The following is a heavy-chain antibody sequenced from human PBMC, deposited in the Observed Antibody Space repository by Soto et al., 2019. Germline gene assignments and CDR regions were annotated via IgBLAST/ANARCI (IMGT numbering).Heavy chain of an antibody. J-gene: IGHJ3*02. CDR1: GFTFSSYA. Sequence: GGSLRLSCAASGFTFSSYAMHWVRQAPGKGLEWVAVISYDGSNKYYADSVKGRFTISRDNSKNTLYLQMNSLRAEDTAVYYCARENTMFDIWGQGTMVTVSS. D-gene: IGHD3-3*01. V-gene: IGHV3-30-3*01. CDR2: ISYDGSNK. CDR3: ARENTMFDI.